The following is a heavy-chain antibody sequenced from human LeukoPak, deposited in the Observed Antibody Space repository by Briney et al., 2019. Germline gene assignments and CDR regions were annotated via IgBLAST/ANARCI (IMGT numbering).Heavy chain of an antibody. CDR1: GDSISSSNYY. CDR2: TSYSGTT. CDR3: ARTSQGAFDI. J-gene: IGHJ3*02. Sequence: PSETLSLTCTVSGDSISSSNYYWGWIRQPPGKGLERIGGTSYSGTTYYNPSLKSRVTISIDTSKNQFSLKLSSVTAADTAVYYCARTSQGAFDIWGQGTMVTVSS. V-gene: IGHV4-39*01.